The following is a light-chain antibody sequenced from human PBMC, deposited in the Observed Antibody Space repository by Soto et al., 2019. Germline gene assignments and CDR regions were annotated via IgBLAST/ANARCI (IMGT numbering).Light chain of an antibody. Sequence: QSVLTLPPSASGTPGQRVTISCSGSTSNIETNTVSWFQQLPRTAPKLLIYSNNQRPSEFPDRFSGHKSGTSASLAISGLQSEDEADYYCTACDESLNGPHYVFGTGTKVTVL. CDR2: SNN. CDR3: TACDESLNGPHYV. V-gene: IGLV1-44*01. J-gene: IGLJ1*01. CDR1: TSNIETNT.